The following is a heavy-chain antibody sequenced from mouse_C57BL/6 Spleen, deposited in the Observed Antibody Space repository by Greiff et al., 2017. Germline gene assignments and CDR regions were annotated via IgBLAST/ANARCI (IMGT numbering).Heavy chain of an antibody. CDR2: IYPGDGDT. CDR1: GYAFSSSW. V-gene: IGHV1-82*01. Sequence: QVQLQQSGPELVKPGASVKISCKASGYAFSSSWMNWVKQRPGKGLEWIGRIYPGDGDTNYTGKFKGKATLTADNSSSTAYMQLSSLPSEDSAVYYCAREEDYHGHYFDYWGQGTTRTVSA. J-gene: IGHJ2*01. CDR3: AREEDYHGHYFDY. D-gene: IGHD1-1*01.